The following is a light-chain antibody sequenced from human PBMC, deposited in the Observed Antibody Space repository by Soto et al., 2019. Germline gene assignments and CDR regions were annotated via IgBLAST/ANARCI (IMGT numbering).Light chain of an antibody. Sequence: EIVLTQSPGTLSLSPGERATLSCRASQGVGYLAWYQQKPGQSPRLLLYGASNRATGVPDRFSGSGSGTDFTLTISSLQSEDFAVYYCQHYNYWPYTFGQGTKVDIK. J-gene: IGKJ2*01. CDR2: GAS. CDR1: QGVGY. V-gene: IGKV3D-15*01. CDR3: QHYNYWPYT.